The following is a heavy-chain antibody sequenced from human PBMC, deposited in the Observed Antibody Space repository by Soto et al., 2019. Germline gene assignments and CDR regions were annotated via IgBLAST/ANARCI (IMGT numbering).Heavy chain of an antibody. CDR3: ANEIRQNNY. CDR1: GLPFSSHA. V-gene: IGHV3-23*01. J-gene: IGHJ4*02. Sequence: EVQLLESGGGLVQPGGSLRLSCAAAGLPFSSHAMSWVRQAPVKGLEWVSSISISVGNTYYADSVRGRFTISRDNSKNTLYLNMNSLTAEDTAINYCANEIRQNNYWGQGTLVTVSS. D-gene: IGHD4-17*01. CDR2: ISISVGNT.